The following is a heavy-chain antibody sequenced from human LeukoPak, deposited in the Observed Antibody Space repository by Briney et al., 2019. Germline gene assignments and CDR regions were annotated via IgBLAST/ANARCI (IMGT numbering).Heavy chain of an antibody. CDR2: IYYSGST. V-gene: IGHV4-59*01. J-gene: IGHJ6*02. Sequence: SETLSLTCTVSGGSISSYYWSWIRQPPGKGLEWIGYIYYSGSTSSNPSLKSRVTISVDTSKNQFSLKLASVTAADTAVYYCARGGQYYYYGMDVWGQGTTVTVSS. CDR3: ARGGQYYYYGMDV. D-gene: IGHD2-15*01. CDR1: GGSISSYY.